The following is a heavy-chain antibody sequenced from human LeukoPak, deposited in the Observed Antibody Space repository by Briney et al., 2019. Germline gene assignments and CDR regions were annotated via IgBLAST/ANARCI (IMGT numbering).Heavy chain of an antibody. CDR3: AREGIAAAGVTLDYYYGMDV. Sequence: SETLSLTCTVSGVSISSYYWSWIRQPPGKGLGWIGYIYYSGSTNYNPSLKSRVTISVDPSKNQFSLKLSSVTAADTAVYYCAREGIAAAGVTLDYYYGMDVWGKGTTVTVSS. CDR2: IYYSGST. CDR1: GVSISSYY. D-gene: IGHD6-13*01. V-gene: IGHV4-59*01. J-gene: IGHJ6*04.